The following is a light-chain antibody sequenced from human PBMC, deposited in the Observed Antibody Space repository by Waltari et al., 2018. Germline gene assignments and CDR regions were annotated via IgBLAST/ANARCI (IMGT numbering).Light chain of an antibody. CDR3: SSYTSTNTLV. CDR1: SSDVGGYNF. Sequence: QSALTLPASVSGSPGQSITISCTGTSSDVGGYNFVSWYQQHPGKAPKFMIYEVSHRPSGVSNRFSGSKSGNTASLTISGLQAEDEADYYCSSYTSTNTLVFGGGTKLTVL. CDR2: EVS. V-gene: IGLV2-14*01. J-gene: IGLJ3*02.